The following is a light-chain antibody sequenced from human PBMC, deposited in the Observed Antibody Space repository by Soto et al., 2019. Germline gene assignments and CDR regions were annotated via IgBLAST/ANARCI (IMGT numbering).Light chain of an antibody. Sequence: QSVLTQPRSVSGSPGQAVTISCTGTSSDVGGYNYVSWYQQHPGKAPELMIYDVTKRPSGVPDRFSGSKAGNTASLTISGLQAEDEADYYCCSYVDSDTYSFGAGTTVTVL. CDR2: DVT. J-gene: IGLJ1*01. V-gene: IGLV2-11*01. CDR3: CSYVDSDTYS. CDR1: SSDVGGYNY.